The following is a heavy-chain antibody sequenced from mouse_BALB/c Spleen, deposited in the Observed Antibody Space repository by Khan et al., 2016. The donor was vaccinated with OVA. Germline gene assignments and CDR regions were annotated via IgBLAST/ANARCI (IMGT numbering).Heavy chain of an antibody. CDR3: TCHGSSLSWFGY. D-gene: IGHD1-1*01. CDR2: IDPTTGYT. CDR1: GYTFTNYW. Sequence: QVQLQQSGAELTKPGASVKMSCKASGYTFTNYWMHWVKQRPGQGLEWIGYIDPTTGYTEYNQKLKDKATLTADKSSSTAYMQLSSLTSEDSEVYCCTCHGSSLSWFGYWGQGTLVTVSS. J-gene: IGHJ3*01. V-gene: IGHV1-7*01.